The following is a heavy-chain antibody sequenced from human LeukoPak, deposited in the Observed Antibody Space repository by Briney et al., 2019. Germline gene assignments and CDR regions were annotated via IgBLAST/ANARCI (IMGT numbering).Heavy chain of an antibody. V-gene: IGHV3-23*01. CDR2: ISGSGGST. J-gene: IGHJ4*02. CDR1: GFTFSSYA. CDR3: AKTPPQPLVRFLEWLFRFDY. D-gene: IGHD3-3*01. Sequence: GGSLRLSCAASGFTFSSYAMSWVRQAPGKGLEWVSAISGSGGSTYYADSVKGRFTISRDNSKNTLYLQMNSLRAEDTAVYYCAKTPPQPLVRFLEWLFRFDYWGQGTLVTVSS.